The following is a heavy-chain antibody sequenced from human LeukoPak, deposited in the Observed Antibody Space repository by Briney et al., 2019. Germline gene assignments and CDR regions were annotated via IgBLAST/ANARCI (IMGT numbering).Heavy chain of an antibody. J-gene: IGHJ4*02. CDR2: MKQDGSEK. V-gene: IGHV3-7*01. Sequence: GGSLRLSCAASGFTFSSYWMSWVRQAPGKGLEWVANMKQDGSEKYYVDSVKGRFTISRDNAKNSLYLQMNSLRAEDTAVYYCARGGDCSSTSCRLDYWGQGTLVTVSS. CDR1: GFTFSSYW. CDR3: ARGGDCSSTSCRLDY. D-gene: IGHD2-2*01.